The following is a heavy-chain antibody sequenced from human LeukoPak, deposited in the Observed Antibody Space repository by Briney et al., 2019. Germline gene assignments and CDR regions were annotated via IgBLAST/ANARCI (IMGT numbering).Heavy chain of an antibody. V-gene: IGHV3-21*01. CDR3: ARGPGYCSGGSCYFFPTSF. D-gene: IGHD2-15*01. CDR1: GFTFSSYS. Sequence: GGSLRLSCAASGFTFSSYSMNWVRQAPGKGLEGVSSISSSSSYIYYADSVKGRFTISRDNAKNSLYLQMNSLRAEDTAVYYCARGPGYCSGGSCYFFPTSFWGQGTLVTVSS. CDR2: ISSSSSYI. J-gene: IGHJ4*02.